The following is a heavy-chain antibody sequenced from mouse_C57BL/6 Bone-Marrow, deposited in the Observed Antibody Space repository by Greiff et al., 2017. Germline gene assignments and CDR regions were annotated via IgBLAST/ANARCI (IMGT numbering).Heavy chain of an antibody. D-gene: IGHD1-1*01. Sequence: GGGLVQPKGSLKLSCAASGFTFNTYAMHWVRQAPGKGLEWVARIRSKSSNYATYYADSVKDRFTISRDDSQSMLYLQMNNLKTEDTAMYYCVGERIYYYGSSKAWFAYWGQGTLVTVSA. J-gene: IGHJ3*01. CDR3: VGERIYYYGSSKAWFAY. V-gene: IGHV10-3*01. CDR1: GFTFNTYA. CDR2: IRSKSSNYAT.